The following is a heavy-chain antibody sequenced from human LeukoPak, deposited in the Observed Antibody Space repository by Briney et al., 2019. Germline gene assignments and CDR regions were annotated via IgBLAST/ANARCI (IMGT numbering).Heavy chain of an antibody. J-gene: IGHJ4*02. CDR2: INPNSGGT. CDR3: ARKTTAMVNFDY. Sequence: GASVKVSCKASGYTFTGYYMHWVRQAPGQGLEWMGWINPNSGGTNYAQKFQGRGTMTRETSISKAYMELSRLRSDDTAVYYCARKTTAMVNFDYWGQGTLVTVSS. D-gene: IGHD5-18*01. V-gene: IGHV1-2*02. CDR1: GYTFTGYY.